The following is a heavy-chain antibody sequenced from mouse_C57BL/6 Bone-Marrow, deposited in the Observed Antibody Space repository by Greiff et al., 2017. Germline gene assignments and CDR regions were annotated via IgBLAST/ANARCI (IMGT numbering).Heavy chain of an antibody. CDR2: IHPNRGST. CDR1: GYTFTSYW. CDR3: ARRRFYFDY. J-gene: IGHJ2*01. V-gene: IGHV1-64*01. Sequence: QVQLQQPGAELVKPGASVKLSCKASGYTFTSYWMHWVKQRPGQGLECIGMIHPNRGSTNYNEKFKSKATLTVDKSSITAYMQLSSLTSEDSAVYDCARRRFYFDYWGQGTTLTVSS.